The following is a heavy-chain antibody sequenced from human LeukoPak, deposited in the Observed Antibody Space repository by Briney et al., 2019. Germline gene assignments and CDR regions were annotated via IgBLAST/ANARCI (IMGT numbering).Heavy chain of an antibody. CDR1: GGSISSYY. D-gene: IGHD4-17*01. Sequence: SETLSLTCTVSGGSISSYYWSWIRQPPGKGLEWIGCIYNSGSTYYNPSLKSRVTISIDTSRKFFTLKLTSVTAADTAIYYCGRGQFYGDYEDYWGQGTLVTVSS. CDR2: IYNSGST. V-gene: IGHV4-59*06. CDR3: GRGQFYGDYEDY. J-gene: IGHJ4*02.